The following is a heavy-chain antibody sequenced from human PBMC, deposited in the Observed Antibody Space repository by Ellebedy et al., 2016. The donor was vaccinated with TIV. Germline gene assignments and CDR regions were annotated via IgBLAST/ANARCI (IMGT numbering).Heavy chain of an antibody. J-gene: IGHJ4*02. CDR1: GFTFSTYD. V-gene: IGHV3-13*01. CDR3: ARGGWELQR. CDR2: IDAAGDT. D-gene: IGHD1-26*01. Sequence: GESLKISXVTSGFTFSTYDMHWIRQPTGKGLEWVSGIDAAGDTYYSDSVKGRFTISRENAKKSLYLQMSSLRAGDTAVYYCARGGWELQRWGQGTLVTVSS.